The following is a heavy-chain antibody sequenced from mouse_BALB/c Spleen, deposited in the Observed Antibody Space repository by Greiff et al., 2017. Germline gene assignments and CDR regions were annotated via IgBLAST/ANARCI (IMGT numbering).Heavy chain of an antibody. CDR1: GFSLTSYG. D-gene: IGHD2-10*02. J-gene: IGHJ3*01. Sequence: QVQLKQSGPGLVAPSQSLSITCTVSGFSLTSYGVHWVRQPPGKGLEWLGVIWAGGSTNYNSALMSRLSISKDNSKSQVFLKMNSLQTDDTAMYYCAREYGNYVRFAYWGQGTLVTVSA. V-gene: IGHV2-9*02. CDR3: AREYGNYVRFAY. CDR2: IWAGGST.